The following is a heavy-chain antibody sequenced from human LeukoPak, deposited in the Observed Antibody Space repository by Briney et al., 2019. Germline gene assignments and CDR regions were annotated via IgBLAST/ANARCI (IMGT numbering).Heavy chain of an antibody. CDR1: GFTFSSYA. Sequence: GGSLRLSCAASGFTFSSYAMSWVRQAPGKGLEWVSAISGSGGSTYYADSVKGRFTISRDNSKNTLYLQMNSLRAEDTAVYYCAKAARYSSSWLGDDAFDIWGQGTMVTVSS. J-gene: IGHJ3*02. CDR2: ISGSGGST. CDR3: AKAARYSSSWLGDDAFDI. V-gene: IGHV3-23*01. D-gene: IGHD6-13*01.